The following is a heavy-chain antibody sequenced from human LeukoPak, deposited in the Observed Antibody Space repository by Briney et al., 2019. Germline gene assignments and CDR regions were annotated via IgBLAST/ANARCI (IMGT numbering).Heavy chain of an antibody. J-gene: IGHJ4*02. Sequence: PGGSLRLSCKASGFTFSNYAMNWVRQAPGKGLERVSSITSVSSYKYYADSVKGRFTISRDNAKNSLFLQMNSLRAEDTAIYYYARDPTADDYWGQGTLVTVSS. V-gene: IGHV3-21*01. D-gene: IGHD2-2*01. CDR3: ARDPTADDY. CDR1: GFTFSNYA. CDR2: ITSVSSYK.